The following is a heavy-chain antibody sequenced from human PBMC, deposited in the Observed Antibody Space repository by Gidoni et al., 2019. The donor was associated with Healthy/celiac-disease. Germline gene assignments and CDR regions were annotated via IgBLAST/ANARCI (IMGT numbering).Heavy chain of an antibody. CDR3: ARDTGTTPSSWPYYYYGMDV. CDR1: CGSIRRGGSY. Sequence: QVQLQESGPGLVKPSQTLSLTCTFSCGSIRRGGSYWSWIRQHPGKGLEWIGYIYYSGSTYYNPSLKSRVTISVDTSKNQFSLKLSSVTAADTAVYYCARDTGTTPSSWPYYYYGMDVWGQGTTVTVSS. CDR2: IYYSGST. D-gene: IGHD6-13*01. J-gene: IGHJ6*02. V-gene: IGHV4-31*03.